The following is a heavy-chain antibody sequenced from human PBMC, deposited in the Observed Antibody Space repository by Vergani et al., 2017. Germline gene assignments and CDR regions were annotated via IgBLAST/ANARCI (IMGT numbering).Heavy chain of an antibody. CDR3: ASNPRLGGDVVDS. D-gene: IGHD3-16*01. CDR1: GGSISSDNW. Sequence: QVQLQQWGPGLLKPSGTLSLPCAVYGGSISSDNWWNWVRQAPGKGLQWIGEIHRSRSTNYNPSLRRRVTISLDKSKNQFSLKLTSVTAADTAVYFCASNPRLGGDVVDSWGQGTLVTVSS. V-gene: IGHV4-4*02. J-gene: IGHJ4*02. CDR2: IHRSRST.